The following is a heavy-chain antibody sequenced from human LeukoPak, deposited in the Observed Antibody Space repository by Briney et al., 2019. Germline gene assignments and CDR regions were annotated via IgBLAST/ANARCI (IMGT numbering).Heavy chain of an antibody. Sequence: NPSETLSLTCTVSGGSISSYYWSWIRQPPGKGLEWIGYIYYSGSTNYNPSLKSRVTISVDTSKNQFSLKLSSVTAADTAVYYCAGTGYCSSTSCYGYYYYGMDVWGQRTTVTVSS. D-gene: IGHD2-2*01. CDR1: GGSISSYY. V-gene: IGHV4-59*08. CDR3: AGTGYCSSTSCYGYYYYGMDV. CDR2: IYYSGST. J-gene: IGHJ6*02.